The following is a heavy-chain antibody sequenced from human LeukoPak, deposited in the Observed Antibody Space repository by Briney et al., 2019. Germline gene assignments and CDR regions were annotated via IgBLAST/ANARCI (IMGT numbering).Heavy chain of an antibody. Sequence: ASVKVSCKASGGTFSSYAIRWVRQAPGQGLEWMGGIIPIFGTANYAQKFQGRVTITADESTSTAYMELSSLRSEDTAVYYCARADYYGSGSDLGAFDIWGQGTMVTVSS. J-gene: IGHJ3*02. CDR3: ARADYYGSGSDLGAFDI. CDR2: IIPIFGTA. V-gene: IGHV1-69*13. D-gene: IGHD3-10*01. CDR1: GGTFSSYA.